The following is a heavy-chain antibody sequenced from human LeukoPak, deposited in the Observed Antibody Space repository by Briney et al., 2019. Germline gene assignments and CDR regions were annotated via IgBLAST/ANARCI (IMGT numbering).Heavy chain of an antibody. CDR2: ISDSGGST. CDR1: GFRFNIYA. J-gene: IGHJ4*02. V-gene: IGHV3-23*01. CDR3: ANFLDAVDY. Sequence: GGSLRLSCAASGFRFNIYAMSWVRQAPGKGLEWVSTISDSGGSTFYADSVKGRFTISRDNSKNTVYLQIHNLRAEDTALYYCANFLDAVDYWGQGTLVTVSS.